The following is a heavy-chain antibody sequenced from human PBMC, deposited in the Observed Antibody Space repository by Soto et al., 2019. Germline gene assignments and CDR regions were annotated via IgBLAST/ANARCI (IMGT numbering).Heavy chain of an antibody. CDR3: ARGRRITMVRGVARDDY. CDR1: GGSFSGYY. Sequence: QVQLQQWGAGLLKPSETLSLTCAVYGGSFSGYYWSWIRQPPGKGLEWIGEINHSGSTNYNPSLKSRVTISVDTSKNQFSLKLSSVTAADTAVYYCARGRRITMVRGVARDDYWGQGTLVTVSS. V-gene: IGHV4-34*01. D-gene: IGHD3-10*01. J-gene: IGHJ4*02. CDR2: INHSGST.